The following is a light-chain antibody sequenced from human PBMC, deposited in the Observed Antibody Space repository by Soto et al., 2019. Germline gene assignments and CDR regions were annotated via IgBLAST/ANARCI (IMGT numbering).Light chain of an antibody. J-gene: IGKJ3*01. V-gene: IGKV1-12*01. CDR3: QQTNSFPFT. CDR1: QGISRW. Sequence: DIQITHSPSSRSGPVGGGVPITCRASQGISRWLAWYQQKPGKAPKLLIYTASRLQSGVPSRFSGSGSGTDFTLTISSLQPEDFATYYCQQTNSFPFTFGPGTKVDIK. CDR2: TAS.